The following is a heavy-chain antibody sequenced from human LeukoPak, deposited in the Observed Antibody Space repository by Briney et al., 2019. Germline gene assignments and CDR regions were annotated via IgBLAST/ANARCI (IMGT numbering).Heavy chain of an antibody. V-gene: IGHV1-46*01. CDR3: ARRGVVPAAGVYYYYNYRDV. J-gene: IGHJ6*03. CDR2: INPSGGST. CDR1: GYTFTSYY. Sequence: ASVKVSCKASGYTFTSYYMHWVRQAPGQGLEWMGIINPSGGSTSYAQKFQGRVTMTRDTSTSTVYMELRGLRSDDTAVYYCARRGVVPAAGVYYYYNYRDVWGKGPPAPVPS. D-gene: IGHD2-2*01.